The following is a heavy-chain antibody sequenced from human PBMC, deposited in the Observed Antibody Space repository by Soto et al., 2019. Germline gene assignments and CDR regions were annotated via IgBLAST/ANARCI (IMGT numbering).Heavy chain of an antibody. Sequence: QVQLVESEGGVVQPGRSLRLSCAASGFTFSSYGMHWVRQAPGKGLEWVAIIWYDGSNKYYADSVKGRFTISRDNSKNTLYLQMNSLRVEDTAVYFCARDRVAGWGQGTLVTVSS. D-gene: IGHD6-19*01. J-gene: IGHJ4*02. V-gene: IGHV3-33*01. CDR2: IWYDGSNK. CDR3: ARDRVAG. CDR1: GFTFSSYG.